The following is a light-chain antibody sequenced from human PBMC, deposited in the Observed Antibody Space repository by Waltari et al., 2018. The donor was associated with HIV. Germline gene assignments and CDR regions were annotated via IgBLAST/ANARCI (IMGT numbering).Light chain of an antibody. CDR3: CSYAGIYTYV. V-gene: IGLV2-11*02. CDR2: DVT. Sequence: QSALTQPRSVSGSAGQSFTISCTGSSSEVSKYSSVSWYQKHPGKAPKRLIVDVTKRPSGVPDRFSGSKSGNMASLTISGLQAEDEADYYCCSYAGIYTYVFGIGTKVTVL. J-gene: IGLJ1*01. CDR1: SSEVSKYSS.